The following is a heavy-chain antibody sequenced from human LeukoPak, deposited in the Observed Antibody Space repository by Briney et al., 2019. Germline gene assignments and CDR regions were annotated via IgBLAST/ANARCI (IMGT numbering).Heavy chain of an antibody. CDR1: GLTFSDAW. J-gene: IGHJ5*02. D-gene: IGHD3-22*01. CDR3: AREGDYYDSSGYYYRWFDP. V-gene: IGHV3-21*01. Sequence: PGGSLRLSCAASGLTFSDAWMNWVRQAPGKGLEWVSSISSSSSDIYYADSVKGRFTISRDNAKNSLYLQMNSLRAEDTAVYYCAREGDYYDSSGYYYRWFDPWGQGTLVTVSS. CDR2: ISSSSSDI.